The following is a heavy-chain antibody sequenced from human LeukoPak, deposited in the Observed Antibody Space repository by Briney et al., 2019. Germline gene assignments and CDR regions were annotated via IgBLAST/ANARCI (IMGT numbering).Heavy chain of an antibody. CDR2: IKQDGSEK. CDR3: ARDQRYCSSSSCPWEPFDY. V-gene: IGHV3-7*05. J-gene: IGHJ4*02. CDR1: GFTFSSYW. D-gene: IGHD2-2*01. Sequence: GGSLRLSCAASGFTFSSYWMSWVRQASGKGLEWVANIKQDGSEKYYVDSVKGRFTISRDNAKNSLYLQMNSLRAEDTAVYYCARDQRYCSSSSCPWEPFDYWGQGTLVTVSS.